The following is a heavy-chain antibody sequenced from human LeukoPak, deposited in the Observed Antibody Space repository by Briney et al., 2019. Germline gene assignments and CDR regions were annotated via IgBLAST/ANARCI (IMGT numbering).Heavy chain of an antibody. CDR3: ARESMTGDTMVRGVITRAYYFDY. CDR1: GYLFTNYY. V-gene: IGHV1-46*01. Sequence: ASVKVSCKASGYLFTNYYMHWVRQAPGQGLEWMGIINPSGGSTTYAQKFQGRVTMTRDMSTSTVYMELSSLRSEDTAVYYCARESMTGDTMVRGVITRAYYFDYWGQGTLVTVSS. J-gene: IGHJ4*01. CDR2: INPSGGST. D-gene: IGHD3-10*01.